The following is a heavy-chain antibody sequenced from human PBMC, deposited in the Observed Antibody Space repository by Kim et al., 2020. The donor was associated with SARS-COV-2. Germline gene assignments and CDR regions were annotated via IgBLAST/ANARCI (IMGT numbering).Heavy chain of an antibody. J-gene: IGHJ4*02. CDR2: IYSDGST. CDR3: ARRYNDDDFLGY. CDR1: GFTVSRSY. V-gene: IGHV3-53*01. Sequence: GGSLRLSCAASGFTVSRSYMAWVRQAPGQGLEWVSLIYSDGSTFYPDSVKGRFTISRDNSENTLYLQMNSLRVEDTAVYYCARRYNDDDFLGYWGQGTLVTVSS. D-gene: IGHD5-12*01.